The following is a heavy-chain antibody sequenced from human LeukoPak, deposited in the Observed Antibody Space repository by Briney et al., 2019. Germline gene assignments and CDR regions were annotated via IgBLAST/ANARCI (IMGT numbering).Heavy chain of an antibody. CDR1: GGSISSYY. D-gene: IGHD5-24*01. CDR3: ARSGEMAYAFDI. V-gene: IGHV4-59*08. J-gene: IGHJ3*02. Sequence: SETLSLTCTVSGGSISSYYWSWIQQPPGKGLEWIGYIYYSGSTNYNPSLKSRVTISVDTSKNQFSLKLSSVTAADTAVYYCARSGEMAYAFDIWGQGTMVTVSS. CDR2: IYYSGST.